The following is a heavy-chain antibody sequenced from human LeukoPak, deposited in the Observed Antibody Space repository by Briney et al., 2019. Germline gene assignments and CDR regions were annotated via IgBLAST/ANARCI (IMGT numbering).Heavy chain of an antibody. J-gene: IGHJ4*02. V-gene: IGHV2-70*11. CDR2: IDWDDDK. CDR1: GFSLSPSGMC. CDR3: ARIPAYYYDSSGNDY. Sequence: SGPALVKPTQTLTLTCTFSGFSLSPSGMCVSWIRQPPGKALEWLARIDWDDDKYYSTSLKARLTISKDTSKNQVVLTMTNMDPVDTATYYCARIPAYYYDSSGNDYWGQGTLVTVSS. D-gene: IGHD3-22*01.